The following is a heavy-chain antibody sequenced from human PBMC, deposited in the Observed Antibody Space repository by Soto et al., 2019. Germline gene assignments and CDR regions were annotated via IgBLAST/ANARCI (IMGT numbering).Heavy chain of an antibody. J-gene: IGHJ4*02. CDR3: ARVQDY. Sequence: SEPLXLTFTVSGGSISSGSYYCGWIRQPPGKGLEWIGSIYYSGSTYYNPSLKSRVTISVDRSKNQFSLKLSSVTAADTAVYYCARVQDYWGQGTLVTVSS. D-gene: IGHD1-1*01. CDR1: GGSISSGSYY. CDR2: IYYSGST. V-gene: IGHV4-39*07.